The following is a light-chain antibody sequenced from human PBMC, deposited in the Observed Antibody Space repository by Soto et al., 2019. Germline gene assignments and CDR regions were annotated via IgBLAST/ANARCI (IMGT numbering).Light chain of an antibody. V-gene: IGKV1-39*01. CDR1: KSISSF. CDR2: AAT. J-gene: IGKJ1*01. CDR3: QQTYTTPRT. Sequence: DIQMTQYPSSLSASVGDRVTITCRASKSISSFLNWYQQKPGEAPKLLIYAATSLHSGVPSRFSGSGSATDFTLTISSLQPEDFATYYCQQTYTTPRTFGQGTTVEI.